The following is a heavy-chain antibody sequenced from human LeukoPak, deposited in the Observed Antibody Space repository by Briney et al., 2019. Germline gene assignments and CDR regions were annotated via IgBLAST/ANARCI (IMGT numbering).Heavy chain of an antibody. CDR2: INHSGST. Sequence: SETLSLTCAVYGGSFSGYYWSWIRQPPGKGLEWIREINHSGSTNYNPSLKSRVTISVDTSKNQFSLKLSSVTAADTAVYYCARGRRVAIDYWGQGTLVTVSS. CDR3: ARGRRVAIDY. CDR1: GGSFSGYY. J-gene: IGHJ4*02. V-gene: IGHV4-34*01. D-gene: IGHD5-12*01.